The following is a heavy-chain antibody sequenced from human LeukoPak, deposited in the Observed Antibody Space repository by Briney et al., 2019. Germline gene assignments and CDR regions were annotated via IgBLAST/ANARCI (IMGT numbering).Heavy chain of an antibody. J-gene: IGHJ6*03. CDR1: GFTVGSNY. CDR3: ARGPSLAPATIYYHYMDV. CDR2: IYGDDYT. Sequence: PGGSLRLSCAASGFTVGSNYMTWVRQAPGKGLEWVALIYGDDYTFYADSVEGRFTVSRDRSKNTVYLRLNSLRPGDTAVYFCARGPSLAPATIYYHYMDVWGTGTTVTVSS. V-gene: IGHV3-53*01. D-gene: IGHD2-2*01.